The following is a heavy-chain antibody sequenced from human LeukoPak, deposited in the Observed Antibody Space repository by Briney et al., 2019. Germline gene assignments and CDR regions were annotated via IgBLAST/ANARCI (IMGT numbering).Heavy chain of an antibody. J-gene: IGHJ4*02. CDR1: GFTFNNYG. Sequence: PGGSLRLSCAASGFTFNNYGMHWVRQAPGKGLEWVAVISYDGSNKYYADSVKGRFTISRDNSKNTLYLQMNSLRAEDTAVYYCARGGDYDMRYDYWGQGTLVTVSS. V-gene: IGHV3-30*03. CDR2: ISYDGSNK. CDR3: ARGGDYDMRYDY. D-gene: IGHD3-22*01.